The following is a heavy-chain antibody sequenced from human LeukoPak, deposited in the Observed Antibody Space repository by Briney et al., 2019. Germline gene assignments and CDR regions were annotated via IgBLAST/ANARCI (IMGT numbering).Heavy chain of an antibody. V-gene: IGHV1-46*01. CDR3: ARVGGYDYYFDY. CDR1: GYTFTSYY. CDR2: INPSGGGT. J-gene: IGHJ4*02. Sequence: ASVKVSCKASGYTFTSYYMHWVRQAPGQGLEWMGIINPSGGGTNYAQKLQGRVTMTTDTSTSTAYMELRSLRSDDTAVYYCARVGGYDYYFDYWGQGTLVTVPS. D-gene: IGHD5-12*01.